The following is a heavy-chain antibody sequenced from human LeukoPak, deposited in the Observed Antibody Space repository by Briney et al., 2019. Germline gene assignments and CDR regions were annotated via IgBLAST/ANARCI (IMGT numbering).Heavy chain of an antibody. J-gene: IGHJ4*02. Sequence: GGSLRLSCAASGFTFSSYGMHWVRQAPGKGLEWVAVIWYDGSNKYYADSVKGRFTISRDNSKNTLYLQMNSLRVEDTAVYYCARDGNYDILTGYRSYFDYWGQGTLVTVSS. CDR2: IWYDGSNK. CDR1: GFTFSSYG. CDR3: ARDGNYDILTGYRSYFDY. V-gene: IGHV3-33*01. D-gene: IGHD3-9*01.